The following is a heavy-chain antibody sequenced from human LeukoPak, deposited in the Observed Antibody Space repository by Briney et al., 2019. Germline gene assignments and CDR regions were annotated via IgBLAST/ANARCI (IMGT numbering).Heavy chain of an antibody. CDR2: IYHSGST. Sequence: PSQTLSLTCTVSGGSISSGGYYWSWIRQPPGKGLEWIGYIYHSGSTYYNPSLKSRVTISVDRSKNQFSLKLSSVTAADTAVYYCAREDGYYDFWSGYRARAMGLLNDYYYYYMDVWGKGTTVTVSS. CDR3: AREDGYYDFWSGYRARAMGLLNDYYYYYMDV. J-gene: IGHJ6*03. D-gene: IGHD3-3*01. V-gene: IGHV4-30-2*01. CDR1: GGSISSGGYY.